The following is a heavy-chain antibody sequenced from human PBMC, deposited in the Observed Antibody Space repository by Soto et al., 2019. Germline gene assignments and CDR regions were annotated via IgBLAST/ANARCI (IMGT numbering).Heavy chain of an antibody. CDR1: GFTFSSYA. Sequence: GGSLRLSCAASGFTFSSYAMHWVRQAPGKGLEWVAVISYDGSNKYYADSVKGRFTISRDNSKNTLYLQMNSLRAEDTAVYYCARVLHYGSGSYYNRKNYYYYYGMDVWRQGTTVTVSS. J-gene: IGHJ6*02. CDR2: ISYDGSNK. D-gene: IGHD3-10*01. V-gene: IGHV3-30-3*01. CDR3: ARVLHYGSGSYYNRKNYYYYYGMDV.